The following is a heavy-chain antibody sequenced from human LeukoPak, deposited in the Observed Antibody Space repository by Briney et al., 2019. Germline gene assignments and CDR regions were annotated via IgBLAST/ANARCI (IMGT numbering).Heavy chain of an antibody. J-gene: IGHJ4*02. D-gene: IGHD3-10*01. CDR3: AREWGASSYFGSGSTSNYDY. Sequence: ASVKVSCKASGYTFTCYYMHWVRQTPGQGLEWMGWINPNSGGTNYAQKFQGRVTMTRDTSISTAYMELSRLRSDDTAVYYCAREWGASSYFGSGSTSNYDYWGQGTLVTVSS. V-gene: IGHV1-2*02. CDR1: GYTFTCYY. CDR2: INPNSGGT.